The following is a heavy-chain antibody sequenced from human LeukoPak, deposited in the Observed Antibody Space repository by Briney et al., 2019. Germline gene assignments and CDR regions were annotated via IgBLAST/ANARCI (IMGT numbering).Heavy chain of an antibody. CDR1: GFTFSSYA. CDR3: AKGAYYYDTSGKID. Sequence: PGGSLRLSCAASGFTFSSYAMSWVRQAPGKGLEWVSSIRGSGGNTYYADSVKGRFTISRDNSKNTLYLQMNSLRAEDTAVYYCAKGAYYYDTSGKIDWGQGTLVTVSS. V-gene: IGHV3-23*01. D-gene: IGHD3-22*01. J-gene: IGHJ4*02. CDR2: IRGSGGNT.